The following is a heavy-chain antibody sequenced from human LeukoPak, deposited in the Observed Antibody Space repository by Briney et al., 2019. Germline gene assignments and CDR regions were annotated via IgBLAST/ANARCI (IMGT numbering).Heavy chain of an antibody. V-gene: IGHV1-18*04. CDR1: GYTFTSYG. D-gene: IGHD2-2*01. CDR3: ARASEGVVPAAHIPNYTGDNWFDP. J-gene: IGHJ5*02. CDR2: ISAYNGNT. Sequence: ASVKVSCKASGYTFTSYGISWVRQAPGQGLEWMGWISAYNGNTNYAQKLQGRVTMTTDTSTSTAYMELRSLRSDDTAVYRCARASEGVVPAAHIPNYTGDNWFDPWGQGTLVTVSS.